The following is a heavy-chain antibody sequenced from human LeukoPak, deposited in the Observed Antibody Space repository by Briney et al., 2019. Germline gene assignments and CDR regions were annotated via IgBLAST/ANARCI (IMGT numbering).Heavy chain of an antibody. Sequence: PGASLRLSCAASGFTFSGSRMHWVRQASGKGLEWVGHIRGKANKYATEYAAPVKGRFTISRDDSKNTAYLQMNGLKTEDTAVYYCTCDYGGNFAFDYWGQGTLVTVSS. V-gene: IGHV3-73*01. CDR1: GFTFSGSR. CDR2: IRGKANKYAT. J-gene: IGHJ4*02. D-gene: IGHD4-23*01. CDR3: TCDYGGNFAFDY.